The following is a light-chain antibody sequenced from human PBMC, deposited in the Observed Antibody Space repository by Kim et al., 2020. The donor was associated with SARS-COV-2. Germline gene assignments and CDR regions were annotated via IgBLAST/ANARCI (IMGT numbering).Light chain of an antibody. Sequence: PGERDPLSCRTSQRISINFAWYPQKPGQAPRRLIDGASTRASGIPARFSGSGSGTEFTLNISNVQSEDVAVYYCQQYLNWLPYTFGQGTKLEIK. CDR3: QQYLNWLPYT. CDR2: GAS. V-gene: IGKV3-15*01. J-gene: IGKJ2*01. CDR1: QRISIN.